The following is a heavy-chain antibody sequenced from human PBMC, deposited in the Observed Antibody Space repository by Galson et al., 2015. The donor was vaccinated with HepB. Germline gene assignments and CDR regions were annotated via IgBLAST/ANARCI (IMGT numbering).Heavy chain of an antibody. CDR3: ARQGEWLVFDS. Sequence: ETLSLTCNVSGASISNRIDYWGWIRQPPGKGLEWIASLYFTGRTHYNPSLKSRVTMSGDTSKNQFSLKLTSVTDADTAVYYCARQGEWLVFDSWGRGTQVVVSS. J-gene: IGHJ4*01. D-gene: IGHD6-19*01. CDR1: GASISNRIDY. V-gene: IGHV4-39*01. CDR2: LYFTGRT.